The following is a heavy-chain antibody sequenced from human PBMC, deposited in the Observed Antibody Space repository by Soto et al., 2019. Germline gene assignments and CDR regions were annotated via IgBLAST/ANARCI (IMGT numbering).Heavy chain of an antibody. D-gene: IGHD2-21*01. J-gene: IGHJ4*03. CDR3: AKGRPVDSDVFDF. CDR1: GFTYSSHG. Sequence: GGSLRLSCAASGFTYSSHGMSWVRQAPGQGLEWVSSISYGGELTFYIDSVKGRFTISRDDSQNTLYLDMSGLRAEDTAMYYCAKGRPVDSDVFDFWGQGTMVTVSS. CDR2: ISYGGELT. V-gene: IGHV3-23*01.